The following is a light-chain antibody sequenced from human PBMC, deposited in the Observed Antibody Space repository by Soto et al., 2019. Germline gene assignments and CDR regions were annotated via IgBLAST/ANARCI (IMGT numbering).Light chain of an antibody. CDR1: QNISVW. J-gene: IGKJ2*01. Sequence: DIQMTQSPSTLSASVGDGVTITCRASQNISVWLAWYQQRPGKAPKFLMYDASSLETGVPSRFSGSGSWTEFTLTIRSLQPYDSATYYCQQYDSSSPTFDQGTKLEIK. CDR2: DAS. V-gene: IGKV1-5*01. CDR3: QQYDSSSPT.